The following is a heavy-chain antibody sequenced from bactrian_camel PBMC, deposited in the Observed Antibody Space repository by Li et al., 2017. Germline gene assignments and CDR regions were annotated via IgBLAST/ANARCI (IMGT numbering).Heavy chain of an antibody. CDR2: MNGGGGFNT. J-gene: IGHJ4*01. CDR3: TAPREHWFGTS. Sequence: VQLVESGGGLVQPGGSLTLSCVASGFIMRSYTINWVRQAPGKGIEWVSGMNGGGGFNTYYADSVKGRFTISRDNAKNTLYLQMNSLRPEDTAMYYCTAPREHWFGTSWGQGTQVTVS. CDR1: GFIMRSYT. D-gene: IGHD7*01. V-gene: IGHV3S31*01.